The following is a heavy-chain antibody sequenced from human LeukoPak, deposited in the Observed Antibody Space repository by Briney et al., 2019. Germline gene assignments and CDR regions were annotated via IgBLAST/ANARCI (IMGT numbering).Heavy chain of an antibody. CDR2: IYYSGNT. J-gene: IGHJ5*02. V-gene: IGHV4-61*01. D-gene: IGHD6-19*01. Sequence: SETLSLTCAVSGGSVSSGSYYWSWIRQPPGKGLEWIGYIYYSGNTNYNPSLKSRVTISVDTSKNQYSLKLSSVTAADTAAYYCARDVAVAGTNWFDPWGQGTLVTVSS. CDR3: ARDVAVAGTNWFDP. CDR1: GGSVSSGSYY.